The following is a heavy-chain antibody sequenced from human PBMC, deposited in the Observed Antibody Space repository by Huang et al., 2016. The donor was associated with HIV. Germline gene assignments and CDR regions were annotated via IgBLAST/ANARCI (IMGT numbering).Heavy chain of an antibody. CDR2: INHSEST. J-gene: IGHJ6*03. CDR3: ARGQGGYYYYYMDV. Sequence: QVQLQQWGAGLLRPSETLSLTCAVYGGSFSGYYGTWIRQPPGKGLEWIGEINHSESTNYNLSLKSRVTISVDTARNQFSLTLTSVTAADTAVYYCARGQGGYYYYYMDVWGKGTTVTVSS. CDR1: GGSFSGYY. V-gene: IGHV4-34*01.